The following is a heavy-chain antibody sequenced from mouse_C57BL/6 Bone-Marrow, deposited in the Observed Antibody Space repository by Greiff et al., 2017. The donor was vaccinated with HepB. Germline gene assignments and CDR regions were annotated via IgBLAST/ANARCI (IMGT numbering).Heavy chain of an antibody. V-gene: IGHV5-4*01. Sequence: EVQLVESGGGLVKPGGSLKLSCAASGFTFSSYAMSWVRQTPEKRLEWVATISDGGSYTYYPDNVKGRFTISRDNAKNNLYLQMSHLKSEDTAMYYCAREAPLPVKDDWGQGTTLTVSS. CDR2: ISDGGSYT. CDR3: AREAPLPVKDD. J-gene: IGHJ2*01. D-gene: IGHD2-12*01. CDR1: GFTFSSYA.